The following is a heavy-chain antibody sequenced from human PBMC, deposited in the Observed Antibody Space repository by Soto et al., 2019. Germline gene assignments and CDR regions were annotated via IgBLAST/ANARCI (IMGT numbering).Heavy chain of an antibody. CDR1: GFSLSARGVG. D-gene: IGHD3-16*01. CDR2: IYWNDDK. CDR3: AHSPWGAAPDY. V-gene: IGHV2-5*01. J-gene: IGHJ4*02. Sequence: SGPTLVNPTQTLTLTCTFSGFSLSARGVGVGWIRQPPGKALEWLALIYWNDDKRYSPSLQSRFTITKDASKNQVVFSMTNVDPADTATYYCAHSPWGAAPDYWGQGTLVTVSS.